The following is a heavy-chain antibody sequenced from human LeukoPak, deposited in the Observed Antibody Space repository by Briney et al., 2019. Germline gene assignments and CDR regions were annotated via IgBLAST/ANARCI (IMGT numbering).Heavy chain of an antibody. CDR3: ARQTAKNVDTARFDS. Sequence: SQTLSLTCAISGDSVSSNSAAWNWIRQSPSRGLEWLGRTYYRSKWYNDYAVSVKSRITINPDTSKNQFSLQLNSVTAADTAVYYCARQTAKNVDTARFDSWGQGTLVTVSS. D-gene: IGHD5-18*01. CDR1: GDSVSSNSAA. V-gene: IGHV6-1*01. J-gene: IGHJ4*02. CDR2: TYYRSKWYN.